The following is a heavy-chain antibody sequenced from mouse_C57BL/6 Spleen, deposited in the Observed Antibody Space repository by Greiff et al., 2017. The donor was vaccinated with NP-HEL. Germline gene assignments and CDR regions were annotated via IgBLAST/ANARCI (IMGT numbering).Heavy chain of an antibody. V-gene: IGHV5-4*01. Sequence: EVQLQESGGGLVKPGGSLKLSCAASGFTFSSYAMSWVRQTPEKRLEWVATISDGGSYTYYPDNVKGRFTISRDNAKNNLYLQMSHLKSEDTAMYYCVREVITTVVHPEGYFDVWGTGTTVTVSS. D-gene: IGHD1-1*01. CDR2: ISDGGSYT. J-gene: IGHJ1*03. CDR1: GFTFSSYA. CDR3: VREVITTVVHPEGYFDV.